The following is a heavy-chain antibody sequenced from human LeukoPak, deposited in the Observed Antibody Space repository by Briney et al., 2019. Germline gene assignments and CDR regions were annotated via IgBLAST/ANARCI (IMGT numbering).Heavy chain of an antibody. J-gene: IGHJ2*01. CDR1: GFTVSSNY. V-gene: IGHV3-66*01. CDR3: ARAGDYGDYVRYFDL. Sequence: GGSLRLSCAASGFTVSSNYMSWVRQAPGKGLEWVSVIYSGGSTYYADSVKGRFTISRDNSKNTLYLQMNSLRAGDTAVYYCARAGDYGDYVRYFDLWGRGTLVTVSS. D-gene: IGHD4-17*01. CDR2: IYSGGST.